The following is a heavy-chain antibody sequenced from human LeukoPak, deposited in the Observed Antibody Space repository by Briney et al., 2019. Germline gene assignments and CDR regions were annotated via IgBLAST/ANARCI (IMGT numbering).Heavy chain of an antibody. CDR2: INHSGTT. Sequence: PSETLSLTCAVYGGSFSGYYWSWLRQPPGKGLEWIGEINHSGTTNYNASLKSRVTISVDTSKNQFSLKLSSVTAADTAVYYCAREGVPAAGGLYYFDYWGQGTLVTVSS. D-gene: IGHD2-2*01. J-gene: IGHJ4*02. V-gene: IGHV4-34*09. CDR1: GGSFSGYY. CDR3: AREGVPAAGGLYYFDY.